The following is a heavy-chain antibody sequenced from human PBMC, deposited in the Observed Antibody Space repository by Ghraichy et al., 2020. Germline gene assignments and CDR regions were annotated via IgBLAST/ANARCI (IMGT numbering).Heavy chain of an antibody. Sequence: ASVKVSCKASGYTFTGYYMHWVRQAPGQGLEWMGWINPNSGGTNYAQKFQGRVTMTRDTSISTAYMELSRLRSDDTAVYYCARDRADVQWLVRYYFDYWGQGTLVTVSS. CDR3: ARDRADVQWLVRYYFDY. CDR1: GYTFTGYY. D-gene: IGHD6-19*01. J-gene: IGHJ4*02. V-gene: IGHV1-2*02. CDR2: INPNSGGT.